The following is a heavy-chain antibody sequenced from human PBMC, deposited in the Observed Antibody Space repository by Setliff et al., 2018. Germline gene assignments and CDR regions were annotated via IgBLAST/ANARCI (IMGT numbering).Heavy chain of an antibody. V-gene: IGHV2-26*01. Sequence: KSGPTLVNPTETLTLTCTVSGFSLSNARMGVSWIRQPPGKALEWLAHIFSNDEKSYSTSLKSRLTITKDTSKNQVVLTMTNMDPVDTATYYCAHRRWSSSSFNWFDPWGQGTLVTVSS. J-gene: IGHJ5*02. CDR2: IFSNDEK. D-gene: IGHD6-6*01. CDR1: GFSLSNARMG. CDR3: AHRRWSSSSFNWFDP.